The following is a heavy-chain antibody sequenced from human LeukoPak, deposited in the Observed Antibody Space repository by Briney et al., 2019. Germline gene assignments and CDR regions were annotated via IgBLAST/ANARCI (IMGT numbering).Heavy chain of an antibody. J-gene: IGHJ4*02. D-gene: IGHD5-18*01. CDR2: ISYDGSNK. Sequence: PGGSLRLSCAASGFTFSSYAMHWVRQAPGKGLEWVAVISYDGSNKYYADSVEGRFTISRDNSKSTLYLQMNSLRAEDTAVYYCARVASGYSYGCEYWGQGTLVTVSS. CDR3: ARVASGYSYGCEY. V-gene: IGHV3-30*04. CDR1: GFTFSSYA.